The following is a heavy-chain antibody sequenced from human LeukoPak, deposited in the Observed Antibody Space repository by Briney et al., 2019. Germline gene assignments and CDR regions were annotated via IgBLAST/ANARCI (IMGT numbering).Heavy chain of an antibody. CDR1: GFTFSSYG. Sequence: SGRSLRLSCAASGFTFSSYGMHWVRQAPGKGLEWVADIWFDGKNEHFADSVKGRFTISRDNSKNTMYLQINSLRAEDTAVYYCVVWGEDRSGHRFDFWGQGTLVTVSS. CDR2: IWFDGKNE. V-gene: IGHV3-33*01. J-gene: IGHJ4*02. CDR3: VVWGEDRSGHRFDF. D-gene: IGHD3-22*01.